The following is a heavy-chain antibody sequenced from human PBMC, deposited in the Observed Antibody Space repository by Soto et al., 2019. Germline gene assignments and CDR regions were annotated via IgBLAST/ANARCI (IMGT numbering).Heavy chain of an antibody. Sequence: QVQLQESGPGLVKPSGTLSLTCAVSGGSFTSNNWWTWVRQPPGQGLEWIGEIYRTGSTNYKPSRKRRVTTSLDEAENQFSLKVTSLTAADTAVYYCASRDPGTSVDYWGQGTLVTVSS. CDR1: GGSFTSNNW. CDR3: ASRDPGTSVDY. J-gene: IGHJ4*02. V-gene: IGHV4-4*02. CDR2: IYRTGST. D-gene: IGHD1-7*01.